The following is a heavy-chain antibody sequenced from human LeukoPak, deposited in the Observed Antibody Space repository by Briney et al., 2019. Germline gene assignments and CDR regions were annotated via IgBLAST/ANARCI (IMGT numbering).Heavy chain of an antibody. CDR1: GYTFTGYY. Sequence: ASVKVSCKASGYTFTGYYTHWVRQAPGQGLEWMGRINPNSGGTNYAQKFQGRVTMTRDTSISTAYMGLSRLKSDDPAVYYCARESAEGFDYWGQGTLVTVSS. CDR2: INPNSGGT. V-gene: IGHV1-2*06. D-gene: IGHD4/OR15-4a*01. CDR3: ARESAEGFDY. J-gene: IGHJ4*02.